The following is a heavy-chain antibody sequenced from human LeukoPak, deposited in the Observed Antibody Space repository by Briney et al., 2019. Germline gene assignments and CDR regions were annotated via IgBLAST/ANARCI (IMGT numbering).Heavy chain of an antibody. V-gene: IGHV4-34*09. CDR2: INHSGST. J-gene: IGHJ5*02. CDR1: GGSFSGYY. CDR3: ARGSGIAAAGRRFDP. Sequence: SETLSLTCAVYGGSFSGYYWSWIRQPPGKGLEWIGEINHSGSTNYNPSLKSRVTISVDTSKNQFSLKLSSVTAADTAVYYCARGSGIAAAGRRFDPWGQGTLVTVSS. D-gene: IGHD6-13*01.